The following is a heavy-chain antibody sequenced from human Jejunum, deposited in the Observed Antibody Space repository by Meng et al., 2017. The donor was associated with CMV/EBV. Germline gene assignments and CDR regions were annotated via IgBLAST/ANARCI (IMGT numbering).Heavy chain of an antibody. D-gene: IGHD1-26*01. CDR2: IRHKASSYST. V-gene: IGHV3-72*01. Sequence: GFIFSDHRMDWIRQAPGKGLEWVARIRHKASSYSTEYAASVKGRFTVSRDDSKNSLYLQMSSLKTEDTAVYYCARDGGRCDFGDYWGQGTLGTVSS. CDR1: GFIFSDHR. J-gene: IGHJ4*02. CDR3: ARDGGRCDFGDY.